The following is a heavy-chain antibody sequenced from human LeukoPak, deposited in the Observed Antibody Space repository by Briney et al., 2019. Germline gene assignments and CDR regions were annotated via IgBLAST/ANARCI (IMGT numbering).Heavy chain of an antibody. CDR2: INPNSGGT. CDR3: ARDRLPGGYYYDSSGHDAFDI. Sequence: GASVKVSCKASGYTFTGYYMHWVRQAPGQGLEWMGWINPNSGGTNYAQKFQGRVTMTRDTSISTAYMELSRLRSDDTAVYYCARDRLPGGYYYDSSGHDAFDIWGQGTMVTVSS. CDR1: GYTFTGYY. J-gene: IGHJ3*02. D-gene: IGHD3-22*01. V-gene: IGHV1-2*02.